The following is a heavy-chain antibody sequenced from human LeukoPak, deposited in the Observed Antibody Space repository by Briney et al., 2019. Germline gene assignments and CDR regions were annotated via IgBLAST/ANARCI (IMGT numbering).Heavy chain of an antibody. V-gene: IGHV2-70*04. D-gene: IGHD2-21*02. Sequence: SGPALVKPTQTLTLTCTFSGFSLSTMGMRVSWILQSPGKAREWLARIDWDDDKFYTTSLKTRLTISKDASKNQVVLTMTNVYPMDTATYYCARTLAYCGIDCYYFDSWGQGTLVVVSS. CDR3: ARTLAYCGIDCYYFDS. CDR1: GFSLSTMGMR. J-gene: IGHJ4*02. CDR2: IDWDDDK.